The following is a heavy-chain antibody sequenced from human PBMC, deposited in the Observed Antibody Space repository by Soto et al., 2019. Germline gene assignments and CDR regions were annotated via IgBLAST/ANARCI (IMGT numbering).Heavy chain of an antibody. CDR3: ARVNNFYERYSYGSMGFYFDY. Sequence: SETLSLTCTVSGGSISSSSYYWGWIRQPPGKGLEWIGSIYYSGSTYYNPSLKTQVTISAGTSKNKFSLKLSSVTAAVTAVYYCARVNNFYERYSYGSMGFYFDYWGQGTLVTVSS. V-gene: IGHV4-39*01. J-gene: IGHJ4*02. D-gene: IGHD5-18*01. CDR2: IYYSGST. CDR1: GGSISSSSYY.